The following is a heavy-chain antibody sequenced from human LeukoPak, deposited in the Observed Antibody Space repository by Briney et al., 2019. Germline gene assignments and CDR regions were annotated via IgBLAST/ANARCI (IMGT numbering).Heavy chain of an antibody. V-gene: IGHV3-66*01. Sequence: GGSLRLSCAASGFTVSSNYMSWVRQAPGKGLEWVSVIYSGGSTYYADSVKGRFTISRDNAKNSLYLQMNSLRAEDTAVYYCARRLEPLHFDYWGQGTLVTVS. CDR1: GFTVSSNY. D-gene: IGHD1-1*01. J-gene: IGHJ4*02. CDR2: IYSGGST. CDR3: ARRLEPLHFDY.